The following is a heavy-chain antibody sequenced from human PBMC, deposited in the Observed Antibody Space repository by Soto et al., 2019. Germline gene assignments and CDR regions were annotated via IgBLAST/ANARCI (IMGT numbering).Heavy chain of an antibody. J-gene: IGHJ5*01. CDR2: INAGNGNT. CDR1: GYTFSRYA. CDR3: ARDQQFRNWFDS. V-gene: IGHV1-3*01. D-gene: IGHD6-13*01. Sequence: ALVKVSCKASGYTFSRYAIHWVRQAPGQRLEWMGWINAGNGNTKYSQKFEGRVTLTTDTSANTVYMELSSLRFEDTALYYCARDQQFRNWFDSWGQGTLVTVYS.